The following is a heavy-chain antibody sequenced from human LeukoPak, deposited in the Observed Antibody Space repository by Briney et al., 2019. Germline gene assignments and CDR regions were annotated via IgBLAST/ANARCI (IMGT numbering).Heavy chain of an antibody. D-gene: IGHD1-26*01. J-gene: IGHJ4*02. CDR2: INHSGST. Sequence: SETLSLTCAVYGGSFSGYYWGWIRQPPGKGLEWIGEINHSGSTNYNPSLKSRVTISVDTSKNQFSLKLSSVTAADTAVYYCAREWELLPGLDYWGQGTLVTVSS. V-gene: IGHV4-34*01. CDR1: GGSFSGYY. CDR3: AREWELLPGLDY.